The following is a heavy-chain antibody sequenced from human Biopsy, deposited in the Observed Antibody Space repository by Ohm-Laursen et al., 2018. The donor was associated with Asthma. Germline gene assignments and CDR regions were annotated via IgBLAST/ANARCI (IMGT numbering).Heavy chain of an antibody. CDR3: ARAVDYSHYYGIDV. D-gene: IGHD3-10*01. CDR2: ISVYNGNT. V-gene: IGHV1-18*01. J-gene: IGHJ6*02. Sequence: GASVTVSCKTSGYTFNSAGITWVRQAPGQGLEWMGWISVYNGNTKVAQKLQDRVTMITDKSTSTAYMELRSLRSDDTAVYFCARAVDYSHYYGIDVWGQGTTVTVS. CDR1: GYTFNSAG.